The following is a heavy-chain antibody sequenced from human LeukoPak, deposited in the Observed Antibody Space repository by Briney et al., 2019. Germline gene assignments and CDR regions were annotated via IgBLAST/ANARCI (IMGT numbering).Heavy chain of an antibody. CDR1: GGSISSSSYY. CDR3: ARDYVWGSYPL. Sequence: SETLSLTCTVSGGSISSSSYYWGWIRQPPGKGLEWIGSIYYSGSTYYNPSLKSRVTISVDTSKNQFSLKLSSVTAADTAVYYCARDYVWGSYPLWGQGTLVTVSS. D-gene: IGHD3-16*02. V-gene: IGHV4-39*07. CDR2: IYYSGST. J-gene: IGHJ4*02.